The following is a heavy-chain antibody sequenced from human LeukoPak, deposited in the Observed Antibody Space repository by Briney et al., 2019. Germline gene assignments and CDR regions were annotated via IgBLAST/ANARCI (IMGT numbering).Heavy chain of an antibody. CDR3: VKDGDYGGPDY. CDR1: GFTFSSYG. D-gene: IGHD4-23*01. Sequence: GGSLRLSCAASGFTFSSYGMHWVRQAPGKGLEYVSAISSNGGSTYYADSVKGRFTISRDNSKNTLYLQMSSLRAEDTAVYYCVKDGDYGGPDYWGQGTLVTVSS. V-gene: IGHV3-64D*09. CDR2: ISSNGGST. J-gene: IGHJ4*02.